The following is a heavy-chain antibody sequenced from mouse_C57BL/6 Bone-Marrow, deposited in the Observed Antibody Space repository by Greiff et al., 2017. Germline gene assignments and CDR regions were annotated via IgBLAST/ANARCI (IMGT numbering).Heavy chain of an antibody. CDR3: ARRLGRDWFAY. Sequence: EVQVVESGGGLVKPGGSLKLSCAASGFTFSDYGMHWVRQAPEKGLEWVAYISSGSSTIYYADTVKGRFTISSDNAKNTLFLQMTSLRSEDTAMYYCARRLGRDWFAYWGQGTLVTVSA. CDR2: ISSGSSTI. J-gene: IGHJ3*01. CDR1: GFTFSDYG. D-gene: IGHD4-1*01. V-gene: IGHV5-17*01.